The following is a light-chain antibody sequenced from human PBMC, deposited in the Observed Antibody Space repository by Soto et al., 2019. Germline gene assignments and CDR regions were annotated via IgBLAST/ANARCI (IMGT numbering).Light chain of an antibody. Sequence: QSVLTQPASVSGSPGQSITISCTGTSSDVGGYNFVSWYQQHPGKVPKLMIFDVNRRPSGVSDRFSGSKSGNTASLTISGLQAEDEGDYYCCSYTSRSTHVFGSGTKVTVL. CDR2: DVN. V-gene: IGLV2-14*03. CDR1: SSDVGGYNF. J-gene: IGLJ1*01. CDR3: CSYTSRSTHV.